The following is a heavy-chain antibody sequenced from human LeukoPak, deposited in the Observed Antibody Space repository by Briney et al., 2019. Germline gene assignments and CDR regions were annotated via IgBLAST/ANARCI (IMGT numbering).Heavy chain of an antibody. CDR1: GFTFSSYS. V-gene: IGHV3-21*01. CDR3: ARVPYCSGGSCYKRYYFDY. J-gene: IGHJ4*02. Sequence: GGSLRLSCAASGFTFSSYSMNWVRQAPGKGLEWVSSISSSSSYIYYADSVKGRFTISRDNAKNSLYLQMNSLRAEDTAVYYCARVPYCSGGSCYKRYYFDYWGQGTLVTVSS. D-gene: IGHD2-15*01. CDR2: ISSSSSYI.